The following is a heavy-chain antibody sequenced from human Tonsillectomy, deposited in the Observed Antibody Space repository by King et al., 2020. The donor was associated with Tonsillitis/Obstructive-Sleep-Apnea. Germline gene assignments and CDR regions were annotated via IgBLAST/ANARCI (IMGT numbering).Heavy chain of an antibody. D-gene: IGHD2-2*01. CDR3: AREGDIVVVPDNWFDP. Sequence: VQLQQWGAGLLKPSETLSLTCAVYGGSFSGYYWSWIRQPPGKGLEWIGEINHSGSTNYNPSRKSRVTRSVDTSKNQFSLKLSSVTAADTAVYYCAREGDIVVVPDNWFDPWGQGTLVTVSS. CDR2: INHSGST. CDR1: GGSFSGYY. J-gene: IGHJ5*02. V-gene: IGHV4-34*01.